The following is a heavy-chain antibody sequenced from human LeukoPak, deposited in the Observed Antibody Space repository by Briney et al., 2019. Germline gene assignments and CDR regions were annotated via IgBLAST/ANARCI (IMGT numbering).Heavy chain of an antibody. V-gene: IGHV3-23*01. D-gene: IGHD6-6*01. J-gene: IGHJ4*02. CDR3: VGHGSLSF. CDR1: GFSVSVNA. CDR2: IRRSGDDK. Sequence: GESLRLSCEVYGFSVSVNAMTWVRQAPGKGLEWVSDIRRSGDDKYYADSVKGRFTISKDNSKNTVYLQMNSLRAEDTAVYYCVGHGSLSFGGQGTLVTVSS.